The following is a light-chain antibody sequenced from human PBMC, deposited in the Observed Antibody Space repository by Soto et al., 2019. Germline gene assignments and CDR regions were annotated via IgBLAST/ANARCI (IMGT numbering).Light chain of an antibody. CDR3: CSYGGSFPYV. CDR2: DVT. J-gene: IGLJ1*01. Sequence: QSALTQPPSVSGSPGQSVTISCTGTSSDVGGYDYVSWYQQQPGKAPKLLIYDVTKRPSGVPDRFSGSKSGNTASLTISGLQAEDEADFFCCSYGGSFPYVFGTGTKVTVL. V-gene: IGLV2-11*01. CDR1: SSDVGGYDY.